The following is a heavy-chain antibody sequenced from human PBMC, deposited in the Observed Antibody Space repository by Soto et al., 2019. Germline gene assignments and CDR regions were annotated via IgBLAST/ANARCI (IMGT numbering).Heavy chain of an antibody. CDR1: GGSISSGGYW. J-gene: IGHJ4*02. CDR3: AREVSTHFEY. Sequence: QVQLQESGPGLVKPSQTLSLTCTVSGGSISSGGYWWSWIRQHPGKGLEWVGYISYSGSTSYNPSHKRRLTTSADTSKNHFSLELTSVTAADTAVYYSAREVSTHFEYWGQGTLVTVSS. D-gene: IGHD6-13*01. V-gene: IGHV4-31*03. CDR2: ISYSGST.